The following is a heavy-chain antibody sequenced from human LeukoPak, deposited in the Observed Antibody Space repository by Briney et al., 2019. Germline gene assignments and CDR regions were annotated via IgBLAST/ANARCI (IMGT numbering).Heavy chain of an antibody. CDR2: IYTSGST. J-gene: IGHJ6*02. CDR1: GGSISSGSYY. CDR3: ARVRLGELSSGYYYYYGMDV. V-gene: IGHV4-61*02. Sequence: SETLSLTCTVSGGSISSGSYYWSWIRQPAGKGLEWIGRIYTSGSTNYNPSLKSRVTISVDTSKNQFSLKLSSVTAADTAVYYCARVRLGELSSGYYYYYGMDVWGQGTTVTVSS. D-gene: IGHD3-16*02.